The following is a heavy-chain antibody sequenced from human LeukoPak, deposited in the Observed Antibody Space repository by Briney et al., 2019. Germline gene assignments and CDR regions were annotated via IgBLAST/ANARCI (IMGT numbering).Heavy chain of an antibody. CDR2: IYYSGST. Sequence: SQTLSLTSTVSGGSISSGDYYWSWIRQPPGKGLEWIGYIYYSGSTYYNPSLKSRVTISVDTSKNQFSLKLSSVTAADTAVYYCAREGGDYYDSSFRVFDYWGQGTLVTVSS. J-gene: IGHJ4*02. CDR3: AREGGDYYDSSFRVFDY. D-gene: IGHD3-22*01. CDR1: GGSISSGDYY. V-gene: IGHV4-30-4*01.